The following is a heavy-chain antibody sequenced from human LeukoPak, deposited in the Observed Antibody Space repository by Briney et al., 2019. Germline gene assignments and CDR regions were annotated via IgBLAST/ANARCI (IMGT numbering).Heavy chain of an antibody. J-gene: IGHJ4*02. D-gene: IGHD2-2*01. CDR2: INPNSGCT. Sequence: ASVKVSCKASGYTFTGYYMHWVRQAPGQGLEWMGWINPNSGCTNYAQKFQGRVTMTRDTSISTAYMELSRLRSDDTAVYYCARDKAPTGYCSSTSCYDPYYFDYWGQGTLVTVSS. CDR3: ARDKAPTGYCSSTSCYDPYYFDY. CDR1: GYTFTGYY. V-gene: IGHV1-2*02.